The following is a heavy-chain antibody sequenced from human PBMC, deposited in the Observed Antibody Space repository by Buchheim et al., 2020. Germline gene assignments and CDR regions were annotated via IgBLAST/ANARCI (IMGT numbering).Heavy chain of an antibody. J-gene: IGHJ6*02. CDR1: GGSISSSNW. V-gene: IGHV4-4*02. CDR2: IYHSGST. Sequence: QVQLQESGPGLVKPSGTLSLTCAVSGGSISSSNWWSWVRQPPGKGLEWIGEIYHSGSTNYNPSLKSRVTISVDKSKNQFSLKLSSVTAADTAVYYCARDERPGRITMIAGDYYYYGMDVWGQGTT. CDR3: ARDERPGRITMIAGDYYYYGMDV. D-gene: IGHD3-22*01.